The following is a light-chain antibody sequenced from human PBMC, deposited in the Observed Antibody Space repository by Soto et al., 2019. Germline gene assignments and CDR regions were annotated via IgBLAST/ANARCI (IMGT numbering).Light chain of an antibody. CDR2: AAS. Sequence: AIRMTQSPSSLSASTGDRVTITCRASQGISSYLAWYQQKPGKAPKLLIYAASTLQSGVPSRFSGSGSGTDFSLCVISFQSEDFVTFYFNQYYSYTPVTFGQGTKV. V-gene: IGKV1-8*01. CDR1: QGISSY. CDR3: NQYYSYTPVT. J-gene: IGKJ1*01.